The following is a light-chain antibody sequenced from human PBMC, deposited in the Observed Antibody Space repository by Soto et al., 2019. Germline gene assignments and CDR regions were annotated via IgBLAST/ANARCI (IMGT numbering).Light chain of an antibody. CDR3: QSYDSSLTGSTA. V-gene: IGLV1-40*01. CDR2: GNS. CDR1: SSNIGAGFD. J-gene: IGLJ1*01. Sequence: RAQQGSVSDAGGQRITITCTGSSSNIGAGFDVHWYQQLPGTAPKLLIYGNSNWPSGVPDRFSGSRSGTSASLAITGLQAEDEADYYCQSYDSSLTGSTALGSGPKVTVL.